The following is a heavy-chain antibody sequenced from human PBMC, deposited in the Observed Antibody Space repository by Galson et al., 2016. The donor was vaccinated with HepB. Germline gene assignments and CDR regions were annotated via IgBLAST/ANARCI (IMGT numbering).Heavy chain of an antibody. CDR2: ISGSGGST. CDR3: AKGRHWNYLGYFDY. Sequence: SLRLSCAASGFTMGNYWMTWVRQAPGKGLEWVSAISGSGGSTYYADSVKGRFTISRDNSKNTLYLQVNSLRAEDTAVYYCAKGRHWNYLGYFDYWGQGTLVTFSS. D-gene: IGHD1-7*01. J-gene: IGHJ4*02. V-gene: IGHV3-23*01. CDR1: GFTMGNYW.